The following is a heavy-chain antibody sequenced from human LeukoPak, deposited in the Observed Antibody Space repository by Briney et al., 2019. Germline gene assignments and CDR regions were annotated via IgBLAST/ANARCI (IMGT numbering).Heavy chain of an antibody. CDR3: ARGFYTYYYDSSGYYAFDY. CDR2: ISSSSSTI. Sequence: PGGSLRLSCAASGFTFSSYRMNWVRQAPGKGLEWVSYISSSSSTIYYADSVKGRFTISRDNAKNSLYLQMNSLRDEDTAVYYCARGFYTYYYDSSGYYAFDYWGQGTLVTVSS. D-gene: IGHD3-22*01. CDR1: GFTFSSYR. V-gene: IGHV3-48*02. J-gene: IGHJ4*02.